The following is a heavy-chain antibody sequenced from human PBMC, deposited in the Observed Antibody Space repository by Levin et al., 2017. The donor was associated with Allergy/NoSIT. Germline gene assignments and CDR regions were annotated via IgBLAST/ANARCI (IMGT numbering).Heavy chain of an antibody. CDR1: GFTFSSYE. D-gene: IGHD3-22*01. CDR2: ISSSGSAI. V-gene: IGHV3-48*03. J-gene: IGHJ4*02. Sequence: AGGSLRLSCAGSGFTFSSYEMNWVRQAPGKGLEWVSYISSSGSAIYYADSVKGRFTISRDDAKNSLFLQMNSLRAEDTAVYYCARGYYNSSGYYYGGYWGQGTLVTVSS. CDR3: ARGYYNSSGYYYGGY.